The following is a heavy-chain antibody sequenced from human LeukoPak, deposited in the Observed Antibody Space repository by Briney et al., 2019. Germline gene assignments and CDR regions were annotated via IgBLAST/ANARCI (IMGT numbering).Heavy chain of an antibody. J-gene: IGHJ4*02. Sequence: GGSLRLSCAASGFTFSSYAMSWVRQAPGKGLEWVSAISGSGGSTYYADSVKGRFTISKDTSTNTLCLQMNSLRAEDTAVYYCAKNIGGLDYWGQGTLVTVSS. V-gene: IGHV3-23*01. CDR2: ISGSGGST. CDR1: GFTFSSYA. CDR3: AKNIGGLDY. D-gene: IGHD2/OR15-2a*01.